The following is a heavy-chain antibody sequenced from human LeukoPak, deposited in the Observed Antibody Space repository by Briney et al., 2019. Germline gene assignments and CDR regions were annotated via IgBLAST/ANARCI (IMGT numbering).Heavy chain of an antibody. J-gene: IGHJ4*02. CDR2: FDPEDGET. Sequence: SVKVSCKVSGYTLTELSMHWVRQAPGKGLEWMGGFDPEDGETIYAQKFQGRVTMTEDTSTDTAYMELSRLRSEDTAVYYCATGYYDYVWGSYRYLYYFDYWGQGTLVTVSS. CDR3: ATGYYDYVWGSYRYLYYFDY. CDR1: GYTLTELS. V-gene: IGHV1-24*01. D-gene: IGHD3-16*02.